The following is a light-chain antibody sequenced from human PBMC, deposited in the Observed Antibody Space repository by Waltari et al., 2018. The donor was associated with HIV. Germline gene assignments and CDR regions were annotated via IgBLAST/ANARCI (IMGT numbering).Light chain of an antibody. CDR2: DVS. J-gene: IGLJ1*01. Sequence: SALTQPASVSGSPGQSITISCTGTSSDIGAYNYVSWYQQYPGKAPTLMIYDVSNRPSGVATRFCGSKSGNTASLTISGLQAEDEADYYCSSYTVPGTLFGTGTRVTVL. CDR1: SSDIGAYNY. V-gene: IGLV2-14*01. CDR3: SSYTVPGTL.